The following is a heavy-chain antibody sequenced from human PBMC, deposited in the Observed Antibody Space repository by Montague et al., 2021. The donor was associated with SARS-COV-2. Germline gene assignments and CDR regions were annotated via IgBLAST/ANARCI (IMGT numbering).Heavy chain of an antibody. CDR2: ISYDGSNK. Sequence: SLRLSCAASGFTFSSYGMHWVRQAPGKGLEWVAVISYDGSNKYYADSVKGRFTISRDNSQNTLYLQMNSLRAEDTAGYYWATGHYGEQLDYWGQGTLVTVSS. CDR3: ATGHYGEQLDY. CDR1: GFTFSSYG. D-gene: IGHD4-17*01. V-gene: IGHV3-30*03. J-gene: IGHJ4*02.